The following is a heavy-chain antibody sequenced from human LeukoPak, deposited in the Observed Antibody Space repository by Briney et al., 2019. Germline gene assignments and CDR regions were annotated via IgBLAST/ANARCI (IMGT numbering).Heavy chain of an antibody. CDR2: INPNSGGT. V-gene: IGHV1-2*02. D-gene: IGHD1-26*01. CDR3: ARDGTRGVDP. J-gene: IGHJ5*02. CDR1: GYTFTGYY. Sequence: GASVKVSCKASGYTFTGYYMHWVRQAPGQGLEWMGWINPNSGGTNYAQKFQGRVTMTRDTSTSTVYMELSSLRSEDTAVYYCARDGTRGVDPWGQGTLVTVSS.